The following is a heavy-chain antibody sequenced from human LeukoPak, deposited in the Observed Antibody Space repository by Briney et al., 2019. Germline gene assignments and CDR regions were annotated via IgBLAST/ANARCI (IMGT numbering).Heavy chain of an antibody. J-gene: IGHJ4*02. CDR1: GGSFSGYY. V-gene: IGHV4-34*01. CDR2: INHSGST. Sequence: PSETLSLTCAVYGGSFSGYYWSWIRQPPGKGLEWIGEINHSGSTNYNPSLKSRVTISVDTSKNQFSLKLSSVTAADTAVYYCARHVGYLAAAGTGYPYYFDYWGQGTLVTVSS. D-gene: IGHD6-13*01. CDR3: ARHVGYLAAAGTGYPYYFDY.